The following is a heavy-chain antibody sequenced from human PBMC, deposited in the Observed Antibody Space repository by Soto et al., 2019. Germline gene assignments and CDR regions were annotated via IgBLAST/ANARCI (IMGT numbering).Heavy chain of an antibody. CDR3: ARQQYDILTGYNYYYGMDV. V-gene: IGHV5-10-1*01. D-gene: IGHD3-9*01. Sequence: LGASLRLSCKVSGYSFTSYWIIWVRQMPGKGREWMGRIDPSDSYTNYSPSFQGHVTISADKSISTAYLQWSSLKASDTAMYYCARQQYDILTGYNYYYGMDVWGQGTTVTVS. J-gene: IGHJ6*02. CDR1: GYSFTSYW. CDR2: IDPSDSYT.